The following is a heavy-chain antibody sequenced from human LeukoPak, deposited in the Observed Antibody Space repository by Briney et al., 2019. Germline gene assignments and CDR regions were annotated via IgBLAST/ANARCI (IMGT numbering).Heavy chain of an antibody. CDR2: IIPVFGTE. V-gene: IGHV1-69*05. Sequence: RASVKVSCKASGGTFSTYAISWVRQAPGQGLEWMGVIIPVFGTENYSQNFQGRVTITTDASTSTAYLELRSLRSDDTAVYYCARGRTSSSAFGDYYYMDVWGTGTSVTVSS. J-gene: IGHJ6*03. CDR1: GGTFSTYA. CDR3: ARGRTSSSAFGDYYYMDV. D-gene: IGHD6-6*01.